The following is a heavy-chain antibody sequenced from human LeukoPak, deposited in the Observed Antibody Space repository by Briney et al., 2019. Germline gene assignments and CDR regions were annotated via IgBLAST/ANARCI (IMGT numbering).Heavy chain of an antibody. CDR2: IKQDGSEK. J-gene: IGHJ6*03. Sequence: GGSLRLSCAASGFIFSSYGMHWVRQAPGKGLEWVANIKQDGSEKYYVDSVKGRFTISRDNAKNSLYLQMNSLRAEDTAVYYCARDRVWSGYKNYYYYYMDVWGKGTTVTVSS. D-gene: IGHD3-3*01. CDR1: GFIFSSYG. V-gene: IGHV3-7*01. CDR3: ARDRVWSGYKNYYYYYMDV.